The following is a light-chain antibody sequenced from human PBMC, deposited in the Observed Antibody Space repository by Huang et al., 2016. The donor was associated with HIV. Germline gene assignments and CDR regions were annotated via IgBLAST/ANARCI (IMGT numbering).Light chain of an antibody. CDR3: QQSYSTTVT. J-gene: IGKJ1*01. CDR2: DTF. Sequence: DIQMTQSPSSLSASVGDRVTITCRASQSISSDLSWYQQKPWKAPKLLIYDTFRLHSGVPSRFTGSGSGTDFTLTITSLQPEDFATYYCQQSYSTTVTFGQGTKVEI. V-gene: IGKV1-39*01. CDR1: QSISSD.